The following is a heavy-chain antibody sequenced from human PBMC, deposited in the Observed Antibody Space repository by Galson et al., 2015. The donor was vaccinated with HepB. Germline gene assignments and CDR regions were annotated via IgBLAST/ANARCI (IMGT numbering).Heavy chain of an antibody. V-gene: IGHV4-59*01. CDR1: GGSISSYY. CDR3: VSSPDDYNWFDP. CDR2: IYYSGST. J-gene: IGHJ5*02. D-gene: IGHD3-16*01. Sequence: SETLSLTCTVSGGSISSYYWSWIRQPPGKGLEWIGYIYYSGSTNYNPSLKSRVTISVDTSKNQFSLKLSSVTAADTAVYYCVSSPDDYNWFDPWGQGTLVTVSS.